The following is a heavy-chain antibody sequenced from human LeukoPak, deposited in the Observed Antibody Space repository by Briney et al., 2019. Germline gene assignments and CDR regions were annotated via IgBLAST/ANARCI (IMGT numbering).Heavy chain of an antibody. CDR3: ARGGYSYGKLDY. CDR2: IHPEGNEK. CDR1: GFTFRNFW. D-gene: IGHD5-18*01. J-gene: IGHJ4*02. Sequence: GGSLRLPCAASGFTFRNFWMSWVRQAPGRGLEWVANIHPEGNEKYHVESVKGRFTISRDNPKSSLFLQMNGLRVEDTAVYYCARGGYSYGKLDYWGQGTLVTVSS. V-gene: IGHV3-7*03.